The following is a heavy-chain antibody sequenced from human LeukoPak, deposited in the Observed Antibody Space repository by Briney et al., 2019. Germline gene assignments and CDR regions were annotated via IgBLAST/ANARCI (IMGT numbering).Heavy chain of an antibody. CDR1: GFTFGSYA. CDR3: AKDRADSSGYYDY. J-gene: IGHJ4*02. V-gene: IGHV3-23*01. Sequence: GGSLRLSCAASGFTFGSYAMSWVRQAPGKGLEWVSAISGSGGSTYYADSVKGRFTISRDNSKNTLYLQMNSLRAEDTAVYYCAKDRADSSGYYDYWGQGTLVTVSS. D-gene: IGHD3-22*01. CDR2: ISGSGGST.